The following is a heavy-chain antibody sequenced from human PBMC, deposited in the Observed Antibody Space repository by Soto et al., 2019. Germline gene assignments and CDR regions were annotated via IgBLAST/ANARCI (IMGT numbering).Heavy chain of an antibody. J-gene: IGHJ4*02. Sequence: GGSLRLSCAASGFTFSSYAMSWVRQAPGKGLEWVSAISGSGGSTYYADSVKGRFTISRDNSKNTLYLQMNSLRAEDTAVYYCAKGKPPQQLVPCYFDYWGQGTLVTVSS. D-gene: IGHD6-13*01. CDR2: ISGSGGST. CDR3: AKGKPPQQLVPCYFDY. V-gene: IGHV3-23*01. CDR1: GFTFSSYA.